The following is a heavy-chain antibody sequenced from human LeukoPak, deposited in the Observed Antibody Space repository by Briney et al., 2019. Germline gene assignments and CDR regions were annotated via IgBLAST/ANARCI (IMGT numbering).Heavy chain of an antibody. J-gene: IGHJ3*02. CDR2: IYYSGST. D-gene: IGHD6-19*01. V-gene: IGHV4-39*07. CDR3: ARVQQWLVAGDAFDI. Sequence: SQTLSLTCTVSGGSISSSSYYWGWIRQPPGKGLEWIGSIYYSGSTYYNPSLKSRVTISVDTSKNQFSLKLSSVTAADTAVYYCARVQQWLVAGDAFDIWGQGTMVTVSS. CDR1: GGSISSSSYY.